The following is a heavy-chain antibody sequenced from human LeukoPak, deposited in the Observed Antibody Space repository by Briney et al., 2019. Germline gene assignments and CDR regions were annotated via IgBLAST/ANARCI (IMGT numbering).Heavy chain of an antibody. CDR1: GVSISSSNSY. Sequence: PSETLSLTCTVSGVSISSSNSYWGWIRQPPGKGLEWIGSIHYSGSTYYNPSLKSRVTISVDTSKNQFSLKLSSVTAADTAVYYCARGGYDFLGENWGQGILVTVSS. V-gene: IGHV4-39*07. CDR2: IHYSGST. CDR3: ARGGYDFLGEN. D-gene: IGHD5-12*01. J-gene: IGHJ4*02.